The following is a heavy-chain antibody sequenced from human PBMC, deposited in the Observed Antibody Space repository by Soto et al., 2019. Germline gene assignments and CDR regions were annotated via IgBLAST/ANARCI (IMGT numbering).Heavy chain of an antibody. V-gene: IGHV5-51*01. CDR3: ARYSSGGYWASAFEI. CDR1: GYSFTSYC. CDR2: IYPGHPHT. Sequence: GEPLKISRKGSGYSFTSYCNGWLSQMPGKGLVWMGIIYPGHPHTRYSPSFQGQVTISADKCIKTAYLQWSSLEASDTAMYYCARYSSGGYWASAFEIWGQGKMVTVSS. D-gene: IGHD1-26*01. J-gene: IGHJ3*02.